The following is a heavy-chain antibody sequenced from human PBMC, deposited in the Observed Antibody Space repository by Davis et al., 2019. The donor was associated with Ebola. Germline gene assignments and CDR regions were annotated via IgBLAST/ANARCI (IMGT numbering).Heavy chain of an antibody. J-gene: IGHJ6*02. CDR3: ARVGYSPYYYYGMDV. CDR1: GGTFSSYA. CDR2: IIPIFGTA. V-gene: IGHV1-69*06. D-gene: IGHD2-15*01. Sequence: SVKVSCKASGGTFSSYAISWVRQAPGQGLEWMGGIIPIFGTANYAQKFQGRVTITADKSTSTAYMELSSLRSEDTAVYYCARVGYSPYYYYGMDVWGQGTTVTVSS.